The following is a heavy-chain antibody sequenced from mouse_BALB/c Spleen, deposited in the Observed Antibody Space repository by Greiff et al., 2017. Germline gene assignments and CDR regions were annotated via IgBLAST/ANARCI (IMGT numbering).Heavy chain of an antibody. D-gene: IGHD1-1*01. CDR3: ARTELLRSYWYFDV. Sequence: EVQGVESGPELEKPGASVKISCKASGYSFTGYNMNWVKQSNGKSLEWIGNIDPYYGGTSYNQKFKGKATLTVDKSSSTAYMQLKSLTSEDSAVYYCARTELLRSYWYFDVWGAGTTVTVSS. V-gene: IGHV1-39*01. J-gene: IGHJ1*01. CDR1: GYSFTGYN. CDR2: IDPYYGGT.